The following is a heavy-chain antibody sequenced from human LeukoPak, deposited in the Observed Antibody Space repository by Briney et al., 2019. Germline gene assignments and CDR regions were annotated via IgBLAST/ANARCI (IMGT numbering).Heavy chain of an antibody. Sequence: GGSLRLSCAASGFTFSSYAMHWVRQAPGKGLEWVAVISYDGSNKYYADSVKGRFTISRDNSKNTLYLQMNSLRAEDTAVYYCARDIPAALDYWGQGALVTVSS. CDR2: ISYDGSNK. CDR3: ARDIPAALDY. D-gene: IGHD6-13*01. CDR1: GFTFSSYA. V-gene: IGHV3-30*04. J-gene: IGHJ4*02.